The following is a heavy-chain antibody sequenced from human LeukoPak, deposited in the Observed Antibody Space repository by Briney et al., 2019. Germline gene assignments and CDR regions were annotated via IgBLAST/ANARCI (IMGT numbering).Heavy chain of an antibody. V-gene: IGHV1-69*13. CDR2: IIPIFGTA. CDR3: ANGYSSGWYGGSYFDY. Sequence: ASVKVSCKASGYTFTSYGISWVRQAPGQGLEWMGGIIPIFGTANYAQKFQGRVTITADESTSTAYMELSSLRSEDTAVYYCANGYSSGWYGGSYFDYWGQGTLVTVSS. D-gene: IGHD6-19*01. CDR1: GYTFTSYG. J-gene: IGHJ4*02.